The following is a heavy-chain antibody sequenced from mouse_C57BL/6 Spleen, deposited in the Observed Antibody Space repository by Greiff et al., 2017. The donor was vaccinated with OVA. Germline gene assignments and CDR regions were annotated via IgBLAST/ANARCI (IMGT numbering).Heavy chain of an antibody. CDR1: GFTFTDYY. D-gene: IGHD3-2*02. CDR2: IRNKANGYTT. CDR3: ARSRQLRPGTFDY. Sequence: EVQLQQSGGGLVQPGGSLSLSCAASGFTFTDYYMSWVRQPPGKALEWLGFIRNKANGYTTEYSASVKGRFTISRDNSQSILYLQMNALRAEDSATYYCARSRQLRPGTFDYWGQGTTLTVSS. V-gene: IGHV7-3*01. J-gene: IGHJ2*01.